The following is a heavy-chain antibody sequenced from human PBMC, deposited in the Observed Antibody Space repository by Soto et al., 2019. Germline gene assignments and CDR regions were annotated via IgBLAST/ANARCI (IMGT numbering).Heavy chain of an antibody. CDR3: TRDLNHDCGP. CDR1: GFTFSDYW. V-gene: IGHV3-7*04. CDR2: MNPDGSEL. Sequence: EVHLVESGGALVQPGGSLRLSCAASGFTFSDYWMTWVRQTPGKGLEGVANMNPDGSELYYLDSVKGRFTISRDNAKNSLYLQMNNLRGEDTAVYYCTRDLNHDCGPWGQGTQVIVSS. J-gene: IGHJ5*02. D-gene: IGHD2-21*01.